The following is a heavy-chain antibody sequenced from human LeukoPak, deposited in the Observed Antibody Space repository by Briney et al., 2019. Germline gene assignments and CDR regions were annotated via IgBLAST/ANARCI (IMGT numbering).Heavy chain of an antibody. V-gene: IGHV4-4*02. J-gene: IGHJ4*02. CDR3: ANSIDFDYGDYYFDY. CDR1: GDSISSTNW. D-gene: IGHD4-17*01. CDR2: IYHSGNT. Sequence: SGTLSLTCTVSGDSISSTNWWSWVRQPPGKGLEWIGEIYHSGNTNYNPSLKSRVTISLDTSKNQFSLKLSSVTAADTAVYYCANSIDFDYGDYYFDYWGQGALVTISS.